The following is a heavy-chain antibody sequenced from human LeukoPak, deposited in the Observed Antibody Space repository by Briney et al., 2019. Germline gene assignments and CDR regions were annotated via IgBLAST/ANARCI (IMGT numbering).Heavy chain of an antibody. Sequence: SETLSLTCTVSGGSISSGGYYWSWIRQPPGKGLEWIGYIYHSGSTYYNPSLKSRVTISVDRSKNQFSLKLSSVTAADTAVYYCARDPQGYSSNWFDPWGQGTLVTVSS. J-gene: IGHJ5*02. CDR1: GGSISSGGYY. D-gene: IGHD6-19*01. CDR3: ARDPQGYSSNWFDP. V-gene: IGHV4-30-2*01. CDR2: IYHSGST.